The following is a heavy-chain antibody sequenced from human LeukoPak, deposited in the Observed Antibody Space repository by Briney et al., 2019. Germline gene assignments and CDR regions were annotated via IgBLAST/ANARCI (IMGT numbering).Heavy chain of an antibody. CDR1: GGTFISYA. D-gene: IGHD4-17*01. J-gene: IGHJ4*02. Sequence: ASVKVSCKASGGTFISYAISWVRQAPGQGLEWMGWINTNTANPTYVQGFTGRFVFSLDTSVNTAYLQISSLKAEDTAVYYCASSGDGYGDLAHWGQGTLVTVSS. CDR2: INTNTANP. V-gene: IGHV7-4-1*02. CDR3: ASSGDGYGDLAH.